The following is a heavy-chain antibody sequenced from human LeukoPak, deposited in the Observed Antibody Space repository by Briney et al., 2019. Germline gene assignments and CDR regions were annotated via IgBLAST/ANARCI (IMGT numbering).Heavy chain of an antibody. J-gene: IGHJ4*02. D-gene: IGHD7-27*01. V-gene: IGHV3-7*04. CDR3: ARALGNSTGDY. CDR1: GFTLSSYN. CDR2: IKHDGSEE. Sequence: PGGSLRLSCAASGFTLSSYNMNWVRQAPGKGLEWVANIKHDGSEEYYVDSVKGRFTISRDNAKNTLILQMNSLRGEDTAVYYCARALGNSTGDYWGQGTLVTVSS.